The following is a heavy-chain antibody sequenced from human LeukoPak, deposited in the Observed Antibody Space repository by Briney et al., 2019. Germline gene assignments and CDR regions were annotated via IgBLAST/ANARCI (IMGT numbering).Heavy chain of an antibody. CDR1: GYTFTGYY. D-gene: IGHD2-2*01. CDR2: INPNSGGT. J-gene: IGHJ6*02. CDR3: ARDSGAALNSREYQLLHSHYGMDV. Sequence: ASVKVSCKASGYTFTGYYIHWVRQAPGQGLEWMGRINPNSGGTYSAQKFQGRVTMTRDTSISTAYMELSRLRSDDTAVYYCARDSGAALNSREYQLLHSHYGMDVWGQGTTVTVSS. V-gene: IGHV1-2*06.